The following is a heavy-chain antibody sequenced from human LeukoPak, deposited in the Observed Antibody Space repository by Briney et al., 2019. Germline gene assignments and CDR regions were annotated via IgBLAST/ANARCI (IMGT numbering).Heavy chain of an antibody. J-gene: IGHJ4*02. CDR3: ARVLGSISH. CDR2: MNPNSGNT. V-gene: IGHV1-8*01. CDR1: GYTFSTCD. D-gene: IGHD1-1*01. Sequence: ASVKVACKASGYTFSTCDINGVRQATGQGLEWMGWMNPNSGNTGFADKFQGRVTLTRDTSISTAYMELSSLRSEDTAVYYCARVLGSISHWGQGTLVTVSS.